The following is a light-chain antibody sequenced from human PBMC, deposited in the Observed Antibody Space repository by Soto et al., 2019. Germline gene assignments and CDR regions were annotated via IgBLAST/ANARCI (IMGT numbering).Light chain of an antibody. J-gene: IGKJ5*01. V-gene: IGKV3-20*01. Sequence: EIVLTQSPGTLSLSPGERATLSCRASQSVSSSYLAWYQQKPGQAPRLLIYGTSGRATGIPDRFSGSGSGTDFTLTISRLEPDDFAVYYCQKYGSSPPVTFGQGTRLEIK. CDR3: QKYGSSPPVT. CDR2: GTS. CDR1: QSVSSSY.